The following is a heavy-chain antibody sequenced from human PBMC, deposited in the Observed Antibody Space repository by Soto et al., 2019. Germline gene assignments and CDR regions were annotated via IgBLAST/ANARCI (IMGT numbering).Heavy chain of an antibody. CDR2: TIGSGGSS. CDR1: GFTFHNFA. J-gene: IGHJ4*02. V-gene: IGHV3-23*01. Sequence: LRLSCSASGFTFHNFAMSWVRQAPGKGLEWVSATIGSGGSSNYADSAKGRFAVSRDNTKSTLYLQMNALRAEDTAVYYCAKAGRYSGYDFFDSWGQGTLVTVSS. CDR3: AKAGRYSGYDFFDS. D-gene: IGHD5-12*01.